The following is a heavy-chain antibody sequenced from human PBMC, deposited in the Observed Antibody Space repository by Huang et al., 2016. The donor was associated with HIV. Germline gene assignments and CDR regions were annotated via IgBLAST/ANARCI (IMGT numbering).Heavy chain of an antibody. CDR2: INDRGST. V-gene: IGHV4-34*01. D-gene: IGHD6-13*01. J-gene: IGHJ2*01. Sequence: QVQLQQWGAGLLKPSETLSLTCAVYGGSFSGYYWSWIRQPPGKGLEWIGEINDRGSTNYNPSLKSRVTTSVDTSKNQFSLRLSSVTAADTAVYYCARGRSGIAAAVYWYFDLWGRGTLVTVSS. CDR1: GGSFSGYY. CDR3: ARGRSGIAAAVYWYFDL.